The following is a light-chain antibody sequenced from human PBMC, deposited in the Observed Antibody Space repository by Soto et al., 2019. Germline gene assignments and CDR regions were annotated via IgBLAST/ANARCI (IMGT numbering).Light chain of an antibody. CDR3: VAWDDSLDGIWV. V-gene: IGLV1-44*01. Sequence: QSALTQPPSVSGTPGQRVAIPCSGSSSNIGSNTVNWYQQLPRMAPKLLIYYNNERPSGVPDRFSGSKSGTSASLAISGLQSEDEADYFCVAWDDSLDGIWVFGGGTKLTVL. J-gene: IGLJ3*02. CDR2: YNN. CDR1: SSNIGSNT.